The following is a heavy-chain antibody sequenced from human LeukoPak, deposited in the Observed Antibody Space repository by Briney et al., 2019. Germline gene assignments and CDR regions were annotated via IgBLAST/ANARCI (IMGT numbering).Heavy chain of an antibody. J-gene: IGHJ4*02. V-gene: IGHV3-48*04. D-gene: IGHD3-10*01. CDR1: GFTFSSYS. Sequence: GGSLRLSCAASGFTFSSYSMNWVRQAPGKGLEWVSYITSSSSTIYYADSVKGRFTISRDNAKNTLYLQMNSLRAEDTAVYYCARDEVGRDHYYGSGSYYLYWGQGTLVTVSS. CDR2: ITSSSSTI. CDR3: ARDEVGRDHYYGSGSYYLY.